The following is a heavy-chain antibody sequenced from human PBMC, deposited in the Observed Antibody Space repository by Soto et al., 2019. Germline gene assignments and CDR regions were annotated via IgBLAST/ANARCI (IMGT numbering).Heavy chain of an antibody. CDR2: ISAYNGNT. Sequence: ASVKVSCKASGYTFTSYGISWVRQAPGQGLEWMGWISAYNGNTNYAQKLQGRVTMTTDTSTSTAYMELRSLRSDDTAVYYCAREPPRWPLVDYWGQGSLVTVSS. J-gene: IGHJ4*02. V-gene: IGHV1-18*01. D-gene: IGHD1-1*01. CDR1: GYTFTSYG. CDR3: AREPPRWPLVDY.